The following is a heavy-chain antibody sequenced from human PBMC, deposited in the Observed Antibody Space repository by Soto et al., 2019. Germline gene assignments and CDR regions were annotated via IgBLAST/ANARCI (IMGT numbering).Heavy chain of an antibody. CDR1: GFSFFNYG. Sequence: GGSLRLSCTASGFSFFNYGFAWIRQAPGKGLEWVAVVTYDSSEKYYADSVKGRFTISRDNSKNTVYLQMDSLQHNDSALYYCGKAGGSELRYFDWPEVGVWGQGTLVTVSS. D-gene: IGHD3-9*01. CDR2: VTYDSSEK. J-gene: IGHJ4*02. V-gene: IGHV3-30*18. CDR3: GKAGGSELRYFDWPEVGV.